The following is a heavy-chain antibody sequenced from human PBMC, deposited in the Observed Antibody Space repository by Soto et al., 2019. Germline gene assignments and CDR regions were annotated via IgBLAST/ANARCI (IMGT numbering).Heavy chain of an antibody. CDR1: GYTFTGYY. Sequence: ASVKVSCKASGYTFTGYYMHWVRQAPGQGLEWMGWINPNSGGTNYAQKFQGRVTMTRDTSISTAYTELSRLRSDDTAVYYCARGGNNWNYGHNWFDPWGQGTLVTVSS. V-gene: IGHV1-2*02. D-gene: IGHD1-7*01. CDR3: ARGGNNWNYGHNWFDP. CDR2: INPNSGGT. J-gene: IGHJ5*02.